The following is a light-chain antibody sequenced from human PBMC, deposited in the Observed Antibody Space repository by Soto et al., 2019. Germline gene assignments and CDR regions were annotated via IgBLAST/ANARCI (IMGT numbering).Light chain of an antibody. CDR3: QQRTNWPLN. CDR2: DAS. V-gene: IGKV3-11*01. CDR1: QSVDKY. Sequence: EIVLTQSPATLSFSPGERATLSCRASQSVDKYLVWYQQKPGQAPRLLIYDASSRATGIPARFSGSGSGTDISLTSTSLEPDDFADYYCQQRTNWPLNFGGGNKREIK. J-gene: IGKJ4*01.